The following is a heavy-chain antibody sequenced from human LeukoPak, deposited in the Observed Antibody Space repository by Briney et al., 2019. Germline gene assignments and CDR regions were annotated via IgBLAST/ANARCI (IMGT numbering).Heavy chain of an antibody. CDR1: GYTFTSYG. CDR2: ISAYNGNT. CDR3: AREKYCSSTSCYKRHDAFDI. J-gene: IGHJ3*02. Sequence: ASVKVSCKASGYTFTSYGTSWVRQAPGQGLECMGWISAYNGNTNYAQKLQGRVTMTTDTSTSTAYMELSSLRSEDTAVYYCAREKYCSSTSCYKRHDAFDIWDQGTMVTVSS. V-gene: IGHV1-18*01. D-gene: IGHD2-2*02.